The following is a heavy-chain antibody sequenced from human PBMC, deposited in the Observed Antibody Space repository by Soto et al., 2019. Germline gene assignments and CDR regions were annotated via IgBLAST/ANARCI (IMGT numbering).Heavy chain of an antibody. CDR3: ARDFLAAAGIDY. D-gene: IGHD6-13*01. Sequence: QVQLVESGGGVVQPGRSLRLSCAASGFTFSSYAMHWVRQAPGKGLEWVAVISYDGSNKYYADSVKGRFTISRDNSKNPLYLQMNGLGAEDTAVYYCARDFLAAAGIDYWGQGTLVTVSS. V-gene: IGHV3-30-3*01. CDR1: GFTFSSYA. CDR2: ISYDGSNK. J-gene: IGHJ4*02.